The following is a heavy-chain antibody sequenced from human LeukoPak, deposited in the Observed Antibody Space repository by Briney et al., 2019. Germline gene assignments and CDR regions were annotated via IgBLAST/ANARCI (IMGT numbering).Heavy chain of an antibody. J-gene: IGHJ4*02. CDR3: ARHRGNHCGDYFGY. V-gene: IGHV4-59*08. D-gene: IGHD4-17*01. Sequence: PSETLSLTCTVSGDSISTYYWSWFRQPPGKGLEWIAYINYSGSTSYNPSLKSRVTISVDTSKSHFSLKVSSVTAADTAVYYCARHRGNHCGDYFGYWGQGALVTVSS. CDR2: INYSGST. CDR1: GDSISTYY.